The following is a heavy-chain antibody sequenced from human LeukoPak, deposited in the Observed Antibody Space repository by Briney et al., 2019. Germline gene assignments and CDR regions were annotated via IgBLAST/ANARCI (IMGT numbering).Heavy chain of an antibody. Sequence: ASVKVSCKASGYTFTGYYIHWVRQAPGQGLEWMGWISPNSGDTNYAQKFQGRVTMTRDMSITTAYMELGRLTSDDTAVYYCAREAAYNWFDPWGQGTLVTVSS. CDR1: GYTFTGYY. V-gene: IGHV1-2*02. CDR3: AREAAYNWFDP. J-gene: IGHJ5*02. D-gene: IGHD6-13*01. CDR2: ISPNSGDT.